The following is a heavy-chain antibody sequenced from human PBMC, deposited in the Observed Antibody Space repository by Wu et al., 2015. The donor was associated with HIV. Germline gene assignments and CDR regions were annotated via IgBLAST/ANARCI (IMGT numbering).Heavy chain of an antibody. CDR3: AKTNRIVTNGIDFYHYYGMDV. CDR2: ITPLFGRP. D-gene: IGHD1-1*01. CDR1: GGTFNNYA. Sequence: QVHLVQSGAEVKKPGSSVKVSCKASGGTFNNYAINWVRQAPGEGLEWMGRITPLFGRPNYAQRFQGRVTITADGSTSTAYMELSSLQSEDTAVYYCAKTNRIVTNGIDFYHYYGMDVWGQGTTVTVS. V-gene: IGHV1-69*13. J-gene: IGHJ6*02.